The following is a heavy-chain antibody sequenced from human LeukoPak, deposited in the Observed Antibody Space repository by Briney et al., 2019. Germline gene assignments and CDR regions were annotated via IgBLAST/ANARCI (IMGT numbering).Heavy chain of an antibody. J-gene: IGHJ4*02. CDR2: IYYSGST. D-gene: IGHD3-10*01. CDR3: ARRIYYGSGSYSYFDY. Sequence: PSETLSLTCTVSGGSISSSSYYWGWIRQPPGKGLEWIGSIYYSGSTYYNPSLKSRVTISVDTSKNQFSLKLSSVTAADTAVYYCARRIYYGSGSYSYFDYWGQGTLVTVSS. V-gene: IGHV4-39*01. CDR1: GGSISSSSYY.